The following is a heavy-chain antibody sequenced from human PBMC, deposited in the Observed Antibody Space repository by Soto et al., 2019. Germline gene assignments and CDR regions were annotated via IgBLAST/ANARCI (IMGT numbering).Heavy chain of an antibody. Sequence: QVQLVQSGAEVKKPGSSVKVYCKASGGTFSSYAISWVRQAPGQGLEWMGGIIPIFGTANYAQKFQGRVTITADESTSAAYMELSSLSSEDTAVYYCAREVAAFGGRAVDYWGQGTLVTVSS. CDR3: AREVAAFGGRAVDY. D-gene: IGHD3-16*01. J-gene: IGHJ4*02. CDR2: IIPIFGTA. V-gene: IGHV1-69*01. CDR1: GGTFSSYA.